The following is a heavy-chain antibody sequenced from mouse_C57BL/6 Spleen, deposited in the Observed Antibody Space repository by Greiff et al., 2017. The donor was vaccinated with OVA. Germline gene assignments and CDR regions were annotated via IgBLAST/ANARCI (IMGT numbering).Heavy chain of an antibody. CDR2: IYPRSGNT. J-gene: IGHJ2*01. Sequence: VQVVESGAELARPGASVKLSCKASGYTFTSYGISWVKQRTGQGLEWIGEIYPRSGNTYYNEKFKGKATLTADKSSSTAYMELRSLTSEDSAVYFCARSTMVTTIDYWGQGTTLTVSS. D-gene: IGHD2-2*01. CDR3: ARSTMVTTIDY. CDR1: GYTFTSYG. V-gene: IGHV1-81*01.